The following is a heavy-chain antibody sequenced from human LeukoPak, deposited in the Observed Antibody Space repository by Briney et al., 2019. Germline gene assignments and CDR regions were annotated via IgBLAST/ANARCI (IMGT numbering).Heavy chain of an antibody. J-gene: IGHJ4*02. V-gene: IGHV1-8*02. CDR3: AREGGYSGYVAY. CDR1: GYTFTSYD. D-gene: IGHD5-12*01. Sequence: ASVKVSCKASGYTFTSYDINWVRQATGQGLEWMGWMNPNSGNTGYAQKFQGRVTMTTDTSTSTAYMELRSLRSDDTAVYYCAREGGYSGYVAYWGQGTLVTVSS. CDR2: MNPNSGNT.